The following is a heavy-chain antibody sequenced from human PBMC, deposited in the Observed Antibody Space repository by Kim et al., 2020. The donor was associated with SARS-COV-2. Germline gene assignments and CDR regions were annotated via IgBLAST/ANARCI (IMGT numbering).Heavy chain of an antibody. J-gene: IGHJ4*02. D-gene: IGHD4-4*01. CDR3: TRDPDYSKVASFDY. CDR2: INDDGSVT. Sequence: GGSLRLSCAASGFTFRTYWMHWVRQVPGKGLVWVSRINDDGSVTPYADSVRGRFTISTHNSENMMSLQMNSLRAEDRAVYYCTRDPDYSKVASFDYWGQG. V-gene: IGHV3-74*01. CDR1: GFTFRTYW.